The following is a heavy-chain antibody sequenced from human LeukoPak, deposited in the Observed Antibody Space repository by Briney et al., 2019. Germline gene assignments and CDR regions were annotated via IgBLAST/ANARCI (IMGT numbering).Heavy chain of an antibody. Sequence: ASETLSLTCTVSGGSISSYYWSWIRQPPGKGLEWIGYIYYSGSTNYNPSLKSRVTISVDTSKNQFPLKLSSVTAADTAVYYCARIDSSTTFDPWGQGTLVTVSS. CDR2: IYYSGST. D-gene: IGHD6-13*01. CDR1: GGSISSYY. J-gene: IGHJ5*02. CDR3: ARIDSSTTFDP. V-gene: IGHV4-59*01.